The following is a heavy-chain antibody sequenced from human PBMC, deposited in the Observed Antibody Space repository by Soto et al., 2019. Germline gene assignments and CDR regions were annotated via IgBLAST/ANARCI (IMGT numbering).Heavy chain of an antibody. V-gene: IGHV1-18*03. CDR1: GYTFTSYG. J-gene: IGHJ3*02. Sequence: QVQLVQSGAEVKKPGASVKVSCKASGYTFTSYGISWVRQAPGQGLEWMGWISAYNGNTNYAQKLQGRVTMTTDTSPSTAHRERRGLRSHDMAVYCCARDKGDSSGYSYDYDFDIWGLGTMVTVSS. CDR2: ISAYNGNT. D-gene: IGHD3-22*01. CDR3: ARDKGDSSGYSYDYDFDI.